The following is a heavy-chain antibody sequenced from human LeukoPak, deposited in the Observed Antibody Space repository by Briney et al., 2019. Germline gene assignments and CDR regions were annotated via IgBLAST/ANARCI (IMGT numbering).Heavy chain of an antibody. CDR1: GGSISSYY. CDR2: IYYSGST. Sequence: PSETLSLACTVFGGSISSYYWSWIRQPPGKGLEWIGYIYYSGSTNYNPSLKSRVTISVDTSKNQFSLKLSSVTAADTAVYYCAREGEYCSSTSCSKGFDYWGQGTLVTVSS. V-gene: IGHV4-59*01. J-gene: IGHJ4*02. D-gene: IGHD2-2*01. CDR3: AREGEYCSSTSCSKGFDY.